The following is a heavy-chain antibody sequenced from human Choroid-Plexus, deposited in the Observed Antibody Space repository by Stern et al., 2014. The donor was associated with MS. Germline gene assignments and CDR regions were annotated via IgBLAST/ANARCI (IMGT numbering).Heavy chain of an antibody. Sequence: QVQLVQSGGGVVQPGRPLRLSCVASGFTLGSCAMHWVRQAPGKGLEWVAGVSYDGSNKYYADSVKGRFTISRDNSQNTLYMQMSSLRPEDTAVYYCAKDRQYLTYXXDHWGQGSLVTVSS. J-gene: IGHJ5*02. CDR2: VSYDGSNK. CDR1: GFTLGSCA. CDR3: AKDRQYLTYXXDH. V-gene: IGHV3-30*18. D-gene: IGHD2/OR15-2a*01.